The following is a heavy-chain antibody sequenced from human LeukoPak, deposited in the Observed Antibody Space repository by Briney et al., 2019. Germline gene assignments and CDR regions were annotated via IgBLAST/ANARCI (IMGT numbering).Heavy chain of an antibody. Sequence: ASVKVSCKASGYTFTGYYMHWVRQAPGQGLEWMGWINPNSGGTNYAQKFQGRVTMTRDTSISTAYMELSRLRSDDTAVYYCAREQQLYDAFDIWGQGTMVTVSS. CDR3: AREQQLYDAFDI. CDR1: GYTFTGYY. J-gene: IGHJ3*02. D-gene: IGHD6-13*01. CDR2: INPNSGGT. V-gene: IGHV1-2*02.